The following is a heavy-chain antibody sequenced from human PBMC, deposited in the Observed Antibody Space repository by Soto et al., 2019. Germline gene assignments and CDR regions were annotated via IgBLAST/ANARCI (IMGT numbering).Heavy chain of an antibody. J-gene: IGHJ4*02. D-gene: IGHD3-3*01. V-gene: IGHV4-39*01. CDR1: GGSISSSSYY. Sequence: SETLSLTCTVSGGSISSSSYYWGWIRQPPGKGLEWIGSIYYSGSTYYNPSLKSRVTMSVDTSKNQFSLKLSSVTAADTAVYYCARLTTLPNYDFWSDYPYYFDYWGQGTLVTVSS. CDR2: IYYSGST. CDR3: ARLTTLPNYDFWSDYPYYFDY.